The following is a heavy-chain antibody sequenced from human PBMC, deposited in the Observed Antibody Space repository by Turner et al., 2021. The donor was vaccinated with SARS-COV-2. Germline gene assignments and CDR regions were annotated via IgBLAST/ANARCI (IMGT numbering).Heavy chain of an antibody. CDR3: ARDDCSSTSCYITNWFDP. V-gene: IGHV3-48*03. D-gene: IGHD2-2*01. J-gene: IGHJ5*02. CDR1: GFTFSSYE. Sequence: EVQLVESGGGLVQPGGSLRLSCEASGFTFSSYEMNWVRQAPGKGLEWVSYISSSGSTIYYADSVKGRFTISRDNAKNSLYLQMNSLRAEDTAVYYCARDDCSSTSCYITNWFDPWGQGTLVTVSS. CDR2: ISSSGSTI.